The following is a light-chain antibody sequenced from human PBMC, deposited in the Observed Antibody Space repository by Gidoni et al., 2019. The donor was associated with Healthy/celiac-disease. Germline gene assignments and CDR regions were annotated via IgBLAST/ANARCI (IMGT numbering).Light chain of an antibody. CDR1: QSISSY. Sequence: IQITQSPSSLSASVGDRVTLTCRASQSISSYLNWYQQKPGKAPKLLIYAASSLQSGVPSRFSGSGSGTDFILTISSLQLEDFANYYCQQSYSTLWTFGQGTKVEIK. CDR2: AAS. J-gene: IGKJ1*01. V-gene: IGKV1-39*01. CDR3: QQSYSTLWT.